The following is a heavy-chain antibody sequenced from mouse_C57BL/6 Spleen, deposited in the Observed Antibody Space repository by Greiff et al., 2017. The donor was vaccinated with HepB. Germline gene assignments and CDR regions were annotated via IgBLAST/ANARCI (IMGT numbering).Heavy chain of an antibody. CDR3: ARDTTVGATHYFDY. Sequence: VQLQQPGAELVRPGSSVKLSCKASGYTFTSYWMHWVKQRPIQGLEWIGNIDPSDSETHYNQKFKDKATLTVDKSSSTAYMQLSSLTSEDSAVYYCARDTTVGATHYFDYWGQGTTLTVSS. CDR1: GYTFTSYW. D-gene: IGHD1-1*01. J-gene: IGHJ2*01. CDR2: IDPSDSET. V-gene: IGHV1-52*01.